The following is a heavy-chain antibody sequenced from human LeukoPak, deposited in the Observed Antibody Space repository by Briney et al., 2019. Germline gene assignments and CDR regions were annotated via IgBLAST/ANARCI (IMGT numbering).Heavy chain of an antibody. V-gene: IGHV1-8*02. CDR1: GYTFTSYD. J-gene: IGHJ4*02. CDR2: MNPNSGNT. D-gene: IGHD3-22*01. CDR3: ARTEGWLLLRGDDY. Sequence: ASVKVSCKASGYTFTSYDINWVRQATGQGLEWMGWMNPNSGNTGYAQKFQGRVTMTRNTSISTAYMELRSLRSDDTAVYYCARTEGWLLLRGDDYWGQGTLVTVSS.